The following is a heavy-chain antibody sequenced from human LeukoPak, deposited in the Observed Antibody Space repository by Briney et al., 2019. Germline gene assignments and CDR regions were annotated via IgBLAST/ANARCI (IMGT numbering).Heavy chain of an antibody. D-gene: IGHD3-10*01. CDR3: ARGFRGANWFYH. Sequence: GGSLRLCCTASGFTSSSYRMTWVRQAPGRGLEWVANIKQDSSERYCVDSVKGRFTISRDNANNSLFLQMNSLRGEDTAVYYCARGFRGANWFYHWGQGTLVTVSS. CDR2: IKQDSSER. CDR1: GFTSSSYR. V-gene: IGHV3-7*04. J-gene: IGHJ5*02.